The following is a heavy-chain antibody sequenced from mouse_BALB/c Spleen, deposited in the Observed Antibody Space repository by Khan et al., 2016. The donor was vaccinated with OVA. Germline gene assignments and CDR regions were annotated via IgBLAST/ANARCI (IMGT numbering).Heavy chain of an antibody. CDR1: GFIFSSYS. CDR2: ISSGGDYT. V-gene: IGHV5-6*01. Sequence: VQLQQSGGDLVKPGGSLKLSCAASGFIFSSYSMSWVRQTPDKRLEWVATISSGGDYTYYPDSVKGRFTISRDDAKNTLYLQMSIQTAEAPAYFYCASHLNGSIAYWGQGTLVTVSA. J-gene: IGHJ3*01. CDR3: ASHLNGSIAY.